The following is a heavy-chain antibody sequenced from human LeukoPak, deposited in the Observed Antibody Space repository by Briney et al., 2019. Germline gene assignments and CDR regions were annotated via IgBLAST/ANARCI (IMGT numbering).Heavy chain of an antibody. D-gene: IGHD1-26*01. CDR1: GFTFSSYS. Sequence: GGSLRLSCAASGFTFSSYSMDWVRQAPGKGLEWVSSISSSSSYISYADSVKGRFTISRDNAKNSLYLQMDSLRVEDTAEYYCARDPYSGNYGAYYYYYMDVWGKGTTVTVSS. J-gene: IGHJ6*03. V-gene: IGHV3-21*06. CDR3: ARDPYSGNYGAYYYYYMDV. CDR2: ISSSSSYI.